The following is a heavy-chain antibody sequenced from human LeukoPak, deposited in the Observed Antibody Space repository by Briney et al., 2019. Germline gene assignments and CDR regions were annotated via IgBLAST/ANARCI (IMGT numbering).Heavy chain of an antibody. CDR1: GGTFSNYA. V-gene: IGHV1-69*13. J-gene: IGHJ4*02. CDR3: ARVGPPISLITMVRGITEYYFDY. Sequence: SVKVPCKATGGTFSNYAISWVRQVPGQGLEWMGGIIPMLNTANYAQKFQGRVTITADESTSTAYMELSSLKSDDTAVYYCARVGPPISLITMVRGITEYYFDYWGQGTLVTVSS. CDR2: IIPMLNTA. D-gene: IGHD3-10*01.